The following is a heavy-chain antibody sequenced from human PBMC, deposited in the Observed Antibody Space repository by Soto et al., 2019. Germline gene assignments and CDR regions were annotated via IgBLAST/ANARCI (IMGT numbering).Heavy chain of an antibody. Sequence: EVQLVESGGGLVQPGGSLRLSCAASGFTFSSYAMHWVRQAPGKGLEYVSAISSNGGSTHYANSVKGRFTISRDNSKNPLYLQMGSLSAEDMAVYYCARLNAIAAAFDYWGQGTLVTVSS. D-gene: IGHD6-13*01. J-gene: IGHJ4*02. CDR3: ARLNAIAAAFDY. V-gene: IGHV3-64*01. CDR2: ISSNGGST. CDR1: GFTFSSYA.